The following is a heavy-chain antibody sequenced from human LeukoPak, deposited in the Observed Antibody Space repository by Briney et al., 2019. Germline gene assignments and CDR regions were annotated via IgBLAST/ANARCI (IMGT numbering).Heavy chain of an antibody. CDR2: INNSRNT. Sequence: PSETLSLTCGVYGGSFSGHYLSWIRHPPGKGLEWVGEINNSRNTNYNPSLKSRVTISVDTSKNQFSLKLSSVTAADTAVYYCARGNKWIQLWLLGDAFDIWGQGTMVTVSS. D-gene: IGHD5-18*01. CDR3: ARGNKWIQLWLLGDAFDI. J-gene: IGHJ3*02. V-gene: IGHV4-34*01. CDR1: GGSFSGHY.